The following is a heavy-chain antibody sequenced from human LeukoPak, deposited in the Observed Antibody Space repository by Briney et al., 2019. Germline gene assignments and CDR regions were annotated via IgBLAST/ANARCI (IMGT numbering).Heavy chain of an antibody. V-gene: IGHV1-2*02. CDR1: GYTFTGNY. Sequence: ASVKVSCKASGYTFTGNYIHWVRQAPGEGLEWMGWMNPNSGATKFAQKFQGRVTMTRDTSISTAYMELSRLRSDDTALHHCARMSSDTSHYDFWGQGTLVTVSS. CDR3: ARMSSDTSHYDF. CDR2: MNPNSGAT. D-gene: IGHD2-2*01. J-gene: IGHJ4*02.